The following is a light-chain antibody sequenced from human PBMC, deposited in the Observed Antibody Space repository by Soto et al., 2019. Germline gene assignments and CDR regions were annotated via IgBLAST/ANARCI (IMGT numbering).Light chain of an antibody. V-gene: IGKV3-11*01. CDR3: QQRGKWPST. J-gene: IGKJ2*02. Sequence: EIVLTQSPATLSLSPGERATLSCRASQSVDRYVAWYQQKVGQAPRLLIYDAYARATGVGARFTGSGSATDFSLTISSLEPEDFAVYFCQQRGKWPSTFGPGTKVDIK. CDR1: QSVDRY. CDR2: DAY.